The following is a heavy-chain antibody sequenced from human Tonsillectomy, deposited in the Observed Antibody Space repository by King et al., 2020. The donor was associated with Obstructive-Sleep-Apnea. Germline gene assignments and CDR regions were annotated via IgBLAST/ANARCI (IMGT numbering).Heavy chain of an antibody. CDR2: IYHSGST. Sequence: QLQESGPGLVKPSETLSLTCTVSGYSISSGYYWGWIRQPPGKGLEWIGSIYHSGSTYSNPSLKSRVTISVDTSKNQFSRKLSSVTAADTAVYYCARDTGSVACDYWGQGTLFTVSS. CDR1: GYSISSGYY. J-gene: IGHJ4*02. V-gene: IGHV4-38-2*02. CDR3: ARDTGSVACDY. D-gene: IGHD3-10*01.